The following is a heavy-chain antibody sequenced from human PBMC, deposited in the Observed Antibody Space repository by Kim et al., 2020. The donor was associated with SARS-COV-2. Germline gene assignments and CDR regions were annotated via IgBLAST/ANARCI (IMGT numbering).Heavy chain of an antibody. V-gene: IGHV4-30-4*01. CDR1: GGSISSGDYY. CDR2: IYYSGST. Sequence: SQTLSLTCTVSGGSISSGDYYWSWIRQPPGKGLEWIGYIYYSGSTYYNPSLKSRVTISVDTSKNQFSLKLSSVTAADTAVYYCARVRFSITIFGVVTRLFDYWGQGTRVTVSS. D-gene: IGHD3-3*01. CDR3: ARVRFSITIFGVVTRLFDY. J-gene: IGHJ4*02.